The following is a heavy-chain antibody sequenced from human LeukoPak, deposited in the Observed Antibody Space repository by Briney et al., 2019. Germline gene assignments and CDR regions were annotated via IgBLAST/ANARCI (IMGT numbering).Heavy chain of an antibody. V-gene: IGHV4-34*01. Sequence: GSLRLSCTASGLTVSNNYMNWVRQPPGKGLEWIGEINHSGSTNYNPSLKSRVTISVDTSKKQFSLKLSSLTAADTAVYYCARGGRHTGSFGYWGQGTLVTVSS. CDR1: GLTVSNNY. CDR2: INHSGST. J-gene: IGHJ4*02. D-gene: IGHD3-10*01. CDR3: ARGGRHTGSFGY.